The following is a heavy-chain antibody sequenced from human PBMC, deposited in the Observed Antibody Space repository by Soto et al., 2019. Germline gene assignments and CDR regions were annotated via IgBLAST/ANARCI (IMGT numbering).Heavy chain of an antibody. CDR1: GFTFSSYA. J-gene: IGHJ6*02. D-gene: IGHD6-19*01. V-gene: IGHV3-30-3*01. Sequence: GGSLRLSCAASGFTFSSYAMHWVRQAPGKGLEWVAVISYDGSNKYYADSVKGRFTISRDNSKNTLYLQMNSLRAEDTAVYYCARVSGMGQGLALGHYYGMDVWGQGTTVTACS. CDR3: ARVSGMGQGLALGHYYGMDV. CDR2: ISYDGSNK.